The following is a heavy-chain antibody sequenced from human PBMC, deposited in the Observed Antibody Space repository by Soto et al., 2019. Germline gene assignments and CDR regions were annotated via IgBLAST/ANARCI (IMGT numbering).Heavy chain of an antibody. Sequence: SVKVSCKASGGTFSSYAISWVRQAPGQGLEWMGGIIPIFGTANYAQKFQGRVTITADESTSTAYMELSSLRSEDTAVYYCAAVLRYFDWLPSYYYYYGMDVWGQGTTVTVSS. J-gene: IGHJ6*02. CDR2: IIPIFGTA. CDR3: AAVLRYFDWLPSYYYYYGMDV. CDR1: GGTFSSYA. V-gene: IGHV1-69*13. D-gene: IGHD3-9*01.